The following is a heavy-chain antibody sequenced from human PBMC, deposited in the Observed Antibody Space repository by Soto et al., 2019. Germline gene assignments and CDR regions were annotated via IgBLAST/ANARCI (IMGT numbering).Heavy chain of an antibody. D-gene: IGHD3-9*01. V-gene: IGHV3-66*01. Sequence: GGSLRLSCAASGFTVSSNYMSWVRQAPGKGLEWVSVIYSGGSTYYADSVKGRFTISRDNSKNTLYLQMNSLRAEDTAVYYCARDHYDILTGYSYWGQGTLVTVSS. J-gene: IGHJ4*02. CDR3: ARDHYDILTGYSY. CDR1: GFTVSSNY. CDR2: IYSGGST.